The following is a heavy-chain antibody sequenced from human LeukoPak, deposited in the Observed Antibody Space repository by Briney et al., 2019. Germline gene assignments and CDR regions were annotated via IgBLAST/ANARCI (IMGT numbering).Heavy chain of an antibody. J-gene: IGHJ4*02. CDR2: ISSSGSTI. D-gene: IGHD1-26*01. Sequence: GGSLRLSCAASGFTFSDHYMSWIRQAPGKGLEWVSYISSSGSTIYYTDSVKGRFTISRDNAKDSLYLQMNSLRAEDTAVYYCARDLVVGAARGAVRYFDYWGQGTLVTVSS. V-gene: IGHV3-11*04. CDR1: GFTFSDHY. CDR3: ARDLVVGAARGAVRYFDY.